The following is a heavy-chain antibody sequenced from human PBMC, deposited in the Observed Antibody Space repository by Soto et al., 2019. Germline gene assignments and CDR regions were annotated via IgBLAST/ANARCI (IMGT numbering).Heavy chain of an antibody. J-gene: IGHJ3*02. CDR2: IYYSGST. V-gene: IGHV4-39*01. CDR3: ARSPRGYDSSGYSPTFDAFDI. Sequence: SETLSLTCTVSGGSISSSSYYWGWIRQPPGKGLEWIGSIYYSGSTYYNPSLKSRVTISVDTSKNQFSLKLSSVTDADTAVYYCARSPRGYDSSGYSPTFDAFDIWGQGTMVTVSS. CDR1: GGSISSSSYY. D-gene: IGHD3-22*01.